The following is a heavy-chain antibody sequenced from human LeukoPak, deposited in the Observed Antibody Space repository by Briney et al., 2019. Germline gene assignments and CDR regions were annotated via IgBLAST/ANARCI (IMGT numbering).Heavy chain of an antibody. CDR2: IDPSDSYT. J-gene: IGHJ4*02. D-gene: IGHD3-10*01. CDR1: GYRFTNYW. V-gene: IGHV5-10-1*01. CDR3: ARHYYYGSANYYPYFDF. Sequence: GEPLKISCKGSGYRFTNYWISWVRQMPGKGLEWMGRIDPSDSYTNYSPSFQGHVTISADKSISTAYLQWSSLKASDTAMYYCARHYYYGSANYYPYFDFWGQGAMVTVSS.